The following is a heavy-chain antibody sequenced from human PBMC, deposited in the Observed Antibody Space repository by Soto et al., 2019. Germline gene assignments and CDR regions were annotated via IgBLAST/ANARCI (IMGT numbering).Heavy chain of an antibody. CDR2: VYANGNT. CDR1: GGSLRSYY. Sequence: QVHLHESGPGLVKPSETLSLTCTVSGGSLRSYYWSWIRQPPGKGLEWIGRVYANGNTYFRPSLMGRVSMSVDTSKNQFTLNLTSVTAADSGFYYCGREQMGLTKRGGEWGQGALVVVS. J-gene: IGHJ4*02. D-gene: IGHD3-16*01. CDR3: GREQMGLTKRGGE. V-gene: IGHV4-4*07.